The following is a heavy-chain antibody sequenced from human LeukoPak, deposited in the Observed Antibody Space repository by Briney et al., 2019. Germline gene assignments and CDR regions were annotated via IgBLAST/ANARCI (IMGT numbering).Heavy chain of an antibody. Sequence: GSSVKVSCKASGGTFSSYGISWVRQAPGQGREWMGRIIPILGTPNYEQKLQGRVTITADESTSTAYMELSSLRSEDTAVYYCASGLQHYCGGACYSDYFDNWGQGTLVTVSS. CDR1: GGTFSSYG. J-gene: IGHJ4*02. CDR2: IIPILGTP. D-gene: IGHD2-21*02. V-gene: IGHV1-69*11. CDR3: ASGLQHYCGGACYSDYFDN.